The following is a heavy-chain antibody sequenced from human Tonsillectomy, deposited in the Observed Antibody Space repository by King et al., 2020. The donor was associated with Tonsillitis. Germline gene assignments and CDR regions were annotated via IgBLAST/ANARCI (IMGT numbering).Heavy chain of an antibody. J-gene: IGHJ4*02. CDR1: GFTVSSNY. Sequence: VQLVESGGGLIQSGGSLRLSCAASGFTVSSNYMSWVRQAPGKGLEWVSVIYGGGGYTYYADSVKGRFTISRDNSKNTLYLQMNSLRAEDTAVYYCSRDLCSGGRCFPFDYWGQGTLVTVSS. V-gene: IGHV3-53*01. CDR2: IYGGGGYT. D-gene: IGHD2-15*01. CDR3: SRDLCSGGRCFPFDY.